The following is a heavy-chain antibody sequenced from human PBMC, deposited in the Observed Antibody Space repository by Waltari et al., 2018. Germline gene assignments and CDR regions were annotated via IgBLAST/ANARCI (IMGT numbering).Heavy chain of an antibody. D-gene: IGHD3-22*01. J-gene: IGHJ3*02. CDR2: IYYSGST. V-gene: IGHV4-31*03. CDR3: ARGRSSGYYGDDAFDI. CDR1: GGSISSGGYY. Sequence: QVQLQESGPGLVKPSQTLSLTCTVSGGSISSGGYYWIWMRQPPGKGLEWIGYIYYSGSTYYNPSLKSRVTMSVDTSKNQFSLKLSSVTAADTAVYYCARGRSSGYYGDDAFDIWGQGTMVTVSS.